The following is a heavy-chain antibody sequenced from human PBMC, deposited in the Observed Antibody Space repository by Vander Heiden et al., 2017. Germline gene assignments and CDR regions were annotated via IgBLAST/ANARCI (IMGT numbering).Heavy chain of an antibody. J-gene: IGHJ5*02. CDR2: ISWNSGSI. D-gene: IGHD6-19*01. Sequence: EVQLVASGGGLVQPGRSLRLSCASSGFTFDDYAMQWVRQAPGKGLEWVSGISWNSGSIGYADSVKGRFTISRDNAKNSVYLQMNSLRAEDTALYYCVKDTSAVAGWFDPWGQGILVTVSS. CDR1: GFTFDDYA. V-gene: IGHV3-9*01. CDR3: VKDTSAVAGWFDP.